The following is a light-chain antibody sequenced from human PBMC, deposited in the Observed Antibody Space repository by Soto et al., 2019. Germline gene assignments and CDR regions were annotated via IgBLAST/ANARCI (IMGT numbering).Light chain of an antibody. Sequence: DSQMTHSPSSLSASVGDRVTITCRASQSISNYLSWYQQKLGKVPNLLIYAASSLQSGVPSRFSGSGSGTDFTLTISSLQPEDFATYYCQQSYITPWTFGQGTKVDIK. J-gene: IGKJ1*01. CDR1: QSISNY. CDR2: AAS. CDR3: QQSYITPWT. V-gene: IGKV1-39*01.